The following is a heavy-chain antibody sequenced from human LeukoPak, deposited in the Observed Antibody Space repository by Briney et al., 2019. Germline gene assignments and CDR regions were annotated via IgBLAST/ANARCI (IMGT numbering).Heavy chain of an antibody. D-gene: IGHD2-15*01. CDR3: ARRGTAYCRGGNCYSDKYFDY. Sequence: PSETLSLTCAVYGGSLSGYYWTWIRQTPGKGLAWIGEINYSGNTNYNRSLKSRVTISADTSKNQFSLRLSSVTAADTAVYYCARRGTAYCRGGNCYSDKYFDYWGQGTQVTVSS. V-gene: IGHV4-34*01. J-gene: IGHJ4*02. CDR2: INYSGNT. CDR1: GGSLSGYY.